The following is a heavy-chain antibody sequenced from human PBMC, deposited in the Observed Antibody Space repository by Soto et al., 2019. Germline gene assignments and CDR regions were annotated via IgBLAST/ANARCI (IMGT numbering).Heavy chain of an antibody. J-gene: IGHJ4*02. CDR2: ISHSGST. V-gene: IGHV4-31*03. CDR3: AREYTYGSNFFDC. D-gene: IGHD5-18*01. CDR1: GGSISSAAYY. Sequence: QVQLQESGPGLVKPSQTLSLSCTVSGGSISSAAYYWSWIRQHPGKGLEWIGYISHSGSTNYTPSPKRRVIISADTSKNQFSLNLTSVTAADTAVYYCAREYTYGSNFFDCWGQGALVTVSS.